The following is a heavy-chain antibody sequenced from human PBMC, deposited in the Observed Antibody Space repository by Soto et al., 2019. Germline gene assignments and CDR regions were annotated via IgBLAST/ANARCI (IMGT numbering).Heavy chain of an antibody. Sequence: GGSVRLSCAASGFTFSSYSMSWVRQAPGKGLEWVSAISGSGGSTYYADSVKGRFTISRDNSKNTLYLQMNSLRAEDTAVYYCAKDSRIQLAAAEAFDIWGQGTMVTVSS. CDR2: ISGSGGST. CDR3: AKDSRIQLAAAEAFDI. D-gene: IGHD6-13*01. V-gene: IGHV3-23*01. CDR1: GFTFSSYS. J-gene: IGHJ3*02.